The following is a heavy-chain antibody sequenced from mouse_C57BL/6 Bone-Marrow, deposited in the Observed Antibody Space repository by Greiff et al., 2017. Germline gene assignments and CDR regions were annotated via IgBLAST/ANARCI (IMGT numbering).Heavy chain of an antibody. J-gene: IGHJ4*01. V-gene: IGHV1-76*01. CDR3: ARLRVYYHYAMDY. CDR2: IYPGSGNT. Sequence: VQLQQSGAELVRPGASVKLSCKASGYTFTDYYINWVKQRPGQGLEWIARIYPGSGNTYYNEKFKGKATLTAEKSSSTAYMQLSSLTSEDSAVYFCARLRVYYHYAMDYWGQGTSVTVSS. CDR1: GYTFTDYY. D-gene: IGHD1-1*01.